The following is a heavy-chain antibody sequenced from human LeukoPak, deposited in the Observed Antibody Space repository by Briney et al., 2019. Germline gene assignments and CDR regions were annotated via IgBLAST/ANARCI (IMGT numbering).Heavy chain of an antibody. J-gene: IGHJ4*02. V-gene: IGHV1-18*01. CDR1: GYTFTSYD. CDR2: MNPNNGNT. D-gene: IGHD1-26*01. Sequence: ASVKVSCKASGYTFTSYDINWVRQATGQGLEWMGWMNPNNGNTNYAQKLQGRVTMTTDTSTSTAYMELRSLRSDDTAVYYCARAGWVGATSLFDYWGQGTLVTVSS. CDR3: ARAGWVGATSLFDY.